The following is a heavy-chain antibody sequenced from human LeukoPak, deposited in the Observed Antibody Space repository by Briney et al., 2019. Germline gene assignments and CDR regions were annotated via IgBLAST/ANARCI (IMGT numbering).Heavy chain of an antibody. J-gene: IGHJ3*02. CDR2: IIPIFGTA. CDR1: GGTFSSYA. V-gene: IGHV1-69*13. CDR3: AREGELPRGAFDI. D-gene: IGHD1-26*01. Sequence: SVKVSCKASGGTFSSYAISWVRQAPGQGLEWMGGIIPIFGTANYAQKFQGRVTITADESTSTAYMELSSLRSEDTAVYYCAREGELPRGAFDIWGQGTMVTVSS.